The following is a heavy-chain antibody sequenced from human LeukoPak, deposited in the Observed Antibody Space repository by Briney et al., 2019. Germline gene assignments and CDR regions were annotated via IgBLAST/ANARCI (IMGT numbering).Heavy chain of an antibody. Sequence: GGSLRLSCAASGFTFSSYSMSWFRQAPGKGLDWVSGLSGSGDNTYYADSVKGRFTISRDNTKNTLYLQMNSLRAEDTAVYYCVKNPAGGGYFDYWGQGGLVTVSS. CDR3: VKNPAGGGYFDY. J-gene: IGHJ4*02. V-gene: IGHV3-23*01. CDR2: LSGSGDNT. D-gene: IGHD2-15*01. CDR1: GFTFSSYS.